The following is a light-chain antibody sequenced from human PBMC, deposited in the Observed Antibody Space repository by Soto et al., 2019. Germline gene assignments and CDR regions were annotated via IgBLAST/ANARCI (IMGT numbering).Light chain of an antibody. CDR1: QSVSSH. J-gene: IGKJ2*01. Sequence: ELVLTQSPATLSLSPGERATLSSRASQSVSSHLAWYQQKPGQAPRLLMYDTFNRATGIPARFNGSESGTDFTLTISSLEPQDFAVYYCQQRSNWPPGYTFGQGTKVDIK. CDR3: QQRSNWPPGYT. V-gene: IGKV3-11*01. CDR2: DTF.